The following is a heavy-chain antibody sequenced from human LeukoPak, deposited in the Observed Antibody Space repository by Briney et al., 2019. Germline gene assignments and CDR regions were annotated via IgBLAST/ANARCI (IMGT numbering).Heavy chain of an antibody. V-gene: IGHV3-23*01. CDR1: GFTFSSYG. CDR3: AKDRRRTYYYDSSGYPFDY. CDR2: ISGSGGST. J-gene: IGHJ4*02. D-gene: IGHD3-22*01. Sequence: GGSLRLSCAASGFTFSSYGMSWVRQAPGKGLEWVSAISGSGGSTYYADSVKGRFTISRDNSKNTLYLQMNSLRAEDTAVYYCAKDRRRTYYYDSSGYPFDYWGQGTLVTVSS.